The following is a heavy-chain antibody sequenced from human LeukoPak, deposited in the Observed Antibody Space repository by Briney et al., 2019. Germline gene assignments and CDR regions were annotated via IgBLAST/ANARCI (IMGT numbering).Heavy chain of an antibody. Sequence: PGGSLRLSCAASGFTFSSYSMNWVGQAPGKGLEWVSSISSSSSYIYYADSVKGRFTISRDNAKNSLYLQMNSLRAEDTAVYYCARDESPQQLADYWGQGTLVTVSS. CDR2: ISSSSSYI. D-gene: IGHD6-13*01. V-gene: IGHV3-21*01. J-gene: IGHJ4*02. CDR1: GFTFSSYS. CDR3: ARDESPQQLADY.